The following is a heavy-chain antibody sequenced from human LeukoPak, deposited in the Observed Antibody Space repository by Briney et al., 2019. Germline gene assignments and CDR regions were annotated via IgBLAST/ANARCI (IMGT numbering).Heavy chain of an antibody. Sequence: ASVKVSCKASGYTFTSYYMHWVRQAPGQGLEWMGIINPSGGSTSYAQKFQGRVTMTRDMSTSTVYMELSSLRSEDTAVYYCASSYYYSSSWYYFDYWGQGTLVTVSS. D-gene: IGHD6-13*01. CDR1: GYTFTSYY. J-gene: IGHJ4*02. CDR3: ASSYYYSSSWYYFDY. CDR2: INPSGGST. V-gene: IGHV1-46*01.